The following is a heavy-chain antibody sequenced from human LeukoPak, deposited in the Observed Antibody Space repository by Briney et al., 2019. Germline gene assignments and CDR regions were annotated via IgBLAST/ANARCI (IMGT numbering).Heavy chain of an antibody. CDR3: ARHDYRYCSSTSCYDTKYYYYYYMDV. Sequence: LGESLKISCKGSGYSFTSYWIGWVRQMPGKGLEWMGIIYPGDSDTRYSPSFQGRVTISADKSISTAYLQWSSLKASDTAMYYCARHDYRYCSSTSCYDTKYYYYYYMDVWGKGTTVTVSS. D-gene: IGHD2-2*01. CDR1: GYSFTSYW. V-gene: IGHV5-51*01. CDR2: IYPGDSDT. J-gene: IGHJ6*03.